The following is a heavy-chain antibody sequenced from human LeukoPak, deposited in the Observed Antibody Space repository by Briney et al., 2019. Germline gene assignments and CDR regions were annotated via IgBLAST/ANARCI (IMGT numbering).Heavy chain of an antibody. CDR2: ISAYNGNT. V-gene: IGHV1-18*01. J-gene: IGHJ6*03. D-gene: IGHD3-22*01. CDR1: GYTFTSYG. CDR3: ARDTYYYDSSGYYATLYYYYYYMDV. Sequence: ASVKVSCKASGYTFTSYGISWVRQAPGQGLEWMGWISAYNGNTNYAQKLQGRVTMTTDTSTSTAYMELRSLRSDDTAVYYCARDTYYYDSSGYYATLYYYYYYMDVWGKGTTVTISS.